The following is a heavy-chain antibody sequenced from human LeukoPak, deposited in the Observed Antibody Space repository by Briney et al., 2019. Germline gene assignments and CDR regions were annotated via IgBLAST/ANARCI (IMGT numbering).Heavy chain of an antibody. CDR2: IYTSGGT. CDR3: ARDGWGIAARSYYMDV. CDR1: GGSISSGSYY. D-gene: IGHD6-6*01. Sequence: PSETLSLTCTVSGGSISSGSYYWSWIRQPAGKGLEWIGRIYTSGGTNYNPSLKSRVTISVDTSKNQFSLKLSSVTAADTAVYYCARDGWGIAARSYYMDVWGKGTTVTVSS. V-gene: IGHV4-61*02. J-gene: IGHJ6*03.